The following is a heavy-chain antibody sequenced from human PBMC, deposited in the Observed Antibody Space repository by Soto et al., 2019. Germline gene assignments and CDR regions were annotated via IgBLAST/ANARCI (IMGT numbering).Heavy chain of an antibody. CDR1: GFTFSTYW. CDR3: ARGISTPGIDS. D-gene: IGHD2-15*01. J-gene: IGHJ4*02. Sequence: GGSLRLSCAASGFTFSTYWMNWVRQAPWKGLEWVANINQDGSDKSFVDSVKGRFTISRDNAKNSLYLQMNSLRAEDTAVYYCARGISTPGIDSWGQGTLVTVSS. V-gene: IGHV3-7*03. CDR2: INQDGSDK.